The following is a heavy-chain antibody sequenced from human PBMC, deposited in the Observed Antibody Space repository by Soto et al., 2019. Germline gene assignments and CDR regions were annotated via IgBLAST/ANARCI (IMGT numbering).Heavy chain of an antibody. CDR1: GFTFRSYV. D-gene: IGHD3-16*01. CDR2: TSHDGSNN. J-gene: IGHJ4*02. CDR3: ARWGTTGGLDV. Sequence: QVQLVESGGGVVQPGTSLRLSCVGCGFTFRSYVIHGVRQAPGKGLVWVALTSHDGSNNFYGDSVKGRFTISRHNSRNTVELQMDSLRFEDTALYYCARWGTTGGLDVWGQGTLVSVSS. V-gene: IGHV3-33*05.